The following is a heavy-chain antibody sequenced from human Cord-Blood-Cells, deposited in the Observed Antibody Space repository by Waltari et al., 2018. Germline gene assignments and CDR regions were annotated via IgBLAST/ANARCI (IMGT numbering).Heavy chain of an antibody. CDR2: IDPGDSDT. J-gene: IGHJ3*02. D-gene: IGHD6-6*01. CDR1: GYSFTSYW. CDR3: ASRGDSSSSGDAFDI. V-gene: IGHV5-51*03. Sequence: EVQLVQSGAEVKKPGESLKISCKGSGYSFTSYWLGWVRQMPGKGLGWMGSIDPGDSDTRYSPSFQGQVTISADKSISTAYLQWSSLKASDTAMYYCASRGDSSSSGDAFDIWGQGTMVTVSS.